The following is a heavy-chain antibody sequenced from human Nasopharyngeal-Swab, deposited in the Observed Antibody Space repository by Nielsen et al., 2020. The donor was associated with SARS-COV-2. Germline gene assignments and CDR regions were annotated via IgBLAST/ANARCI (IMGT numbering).Heavy chain of an antibody. Sequence: GGSLRLSCAASGFTLSSYAMSWVRQAPGKGLEWVSAISGSGGSTYYADSVKGRFTISRDNSKNTLYLQMNSLRAEDTAVYYCAKMARFSSGSDWFDPWGQGTLVTVSS. J-gene: IGHJ5*02. V-gene: IGHV3-23*01. CDR1: GFTLSSYA. D-gene: IGHD6-19*01. CDR2: ISGSGGST. CDR3: AKMARFSSGSDWFDP.